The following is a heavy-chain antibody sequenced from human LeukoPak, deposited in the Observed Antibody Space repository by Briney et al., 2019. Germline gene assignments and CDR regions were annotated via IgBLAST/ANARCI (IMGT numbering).Heavy chain of an antibody. CDR1: GFTFSSYW. Sequence: GGSLRLSCGASGFTFSSYWMSWVRQAPGKGLEWVANIKQDGSEKYYVDSVKGRFTISRDNARNSLYLQTNSLRAEDTAVYYCARSDISGWYHYWGQGTLVTVSS. V-gene: IGHV3-7*01. D-gene: IGHD6-19*01. CDR2: IKQDGSEK. CDR3: ARSDISGWYHY. J-gene: IGHJ4*02.